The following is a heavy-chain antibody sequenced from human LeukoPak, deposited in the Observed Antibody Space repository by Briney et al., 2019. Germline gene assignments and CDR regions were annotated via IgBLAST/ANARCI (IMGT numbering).Heavy chain of an antibody. CDR1: GGSISSGSYY. V-gene: IGHV4-61*02. CDR2: IYTSGST. CDR3: ASGTRRGKLDY. Sequence: SETLSLTCTVSGGSISSGSYYWSWIRQPAGKGLEWIGRIYTSGSTNYNPPLKSRVTISVDTSKNQFSLKLSSVTAADTAVYYCASGTRRGKLDYWGQGTLVTVSS. D-gene: IGHD1-14*01. J-gene: IGHJ4*02.